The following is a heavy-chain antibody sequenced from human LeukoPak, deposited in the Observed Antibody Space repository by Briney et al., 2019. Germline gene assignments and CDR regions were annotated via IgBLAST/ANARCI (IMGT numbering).Heavy chain of an antibody. V-gene: IGHV1-24*01. CDR2: FDPEDGET. D-gene: IGHD2-2*01. Sequence: GASVKVSCKASGYTFTSYGISWVRQAPGKGLEWMGGFDPEDGETIYAQKFQGRVTMTEDTSTDTAYMELSSLRSEDTAVYYCATPAHSSLPYYYGMDVWGQGTTVTVSS. CDR1: GYTFTSYG. CDR3: ATPAHSSLPYYYGMDV. J-gene: IGHJ6*02.